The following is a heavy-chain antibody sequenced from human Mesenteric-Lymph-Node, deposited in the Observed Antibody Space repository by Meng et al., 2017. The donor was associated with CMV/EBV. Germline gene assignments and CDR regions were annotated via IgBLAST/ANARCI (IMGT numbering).Heavy chain of an antibody. CDR1: GFTFSSYA. CDR3: ARDRWAGDY. Sequence: GESLKISCAASGFTFSSYAMSWVRQASGKGLEWVSSISSSSSYIYYADSVKGRFTISRDNAKNSLYLQMNSLRAEDTAVYYCARDRWAGDYWGQGTLVTVSS. D-gene: IGHD1-26*01. CDR2: ISSSSSYI. J-gene: IGHJ4*02. V-gene: IGHV3-21*01.